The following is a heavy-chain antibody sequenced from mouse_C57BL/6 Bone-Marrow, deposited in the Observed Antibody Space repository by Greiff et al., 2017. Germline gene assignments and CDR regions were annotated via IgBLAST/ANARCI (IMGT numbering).Heavy chain of an antibody. CDR3: ARDGNPFDD. CDR1: GFTFSSYA. Sequence: EVKLVESGGGLVKPGGSLKLSCAASGFTFSSYALSWVRQTPEKRLEWVATISEGGSYTYYPDNVKGRFTISRDNAKNNLYLQMSHLKPEDTSMYYCARDGNPFDDWGQGTTLTVAA. D-gene: IGHD2-1*01. J-gene: IGHJ2*01. V-gene: IGHV5-4*01. CDR2: ISEGGSYT.